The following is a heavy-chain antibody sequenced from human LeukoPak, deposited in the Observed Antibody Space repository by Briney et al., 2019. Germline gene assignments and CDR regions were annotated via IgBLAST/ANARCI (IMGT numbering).Heavy chain of an antibody. Sequence: ASVKVSCKASGYTFTNYAINWVRQAPGQGLEWMGIINPSGGSTTYAQKFQGRVTMTRDTSTSTVYMELSSLRSEDTAVYYCARNRNIRGPREPFAYWGQGTLVTVSS. CDR1: GYTFTNYA. D-gene: IGHD1-14*01. J-gene: IGHJ4*02. V-gene: IGHV1-46*01. CDR3: ARNRNIRGPREPFAY. CDR2: INPSGGST.